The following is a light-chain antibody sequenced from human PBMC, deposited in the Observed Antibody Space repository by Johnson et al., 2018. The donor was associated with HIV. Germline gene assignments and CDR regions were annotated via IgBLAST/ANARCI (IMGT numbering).Light chain of an antibody. CDR2: DNN. Sequence: QSVLTQPPSVSAAPGQKVTISCSGSSSNIGNNYVSWYQQLPGTAPKLIIYDNNQRPLGIPARFSGSKSGKSATLDITGLQTGDEADYYCATWDNSLTPFYVFGTATKVTV. CDR1: SSNIGNNY. J-gene: IGLJ1*01. CDR3: ATWDNSLTPFYV. V-gene: IGLV1-51*01.